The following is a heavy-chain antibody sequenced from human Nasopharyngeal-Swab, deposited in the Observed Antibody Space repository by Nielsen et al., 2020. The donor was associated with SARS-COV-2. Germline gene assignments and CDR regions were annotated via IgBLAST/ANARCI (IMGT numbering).Heavy chain of an antibody. Sequence: SETLSLTCTASGGSISSSSYYWGWIRQPPGKGLEWIVSIYYSGSTYYNPSLKSRVTISVDTSKNQFSLKLSSVTAADTAVYYCARAYYDSSGYYYTVAFDIWGQGTMVTVSS. CDR1: GGSISSSSYY. CDR2: IYYSGST. V-gene: IGHV4-39*07. CDR3: ARAYYDSSGYYYTVAFDI. D-gene: IGHD3-22*01. J-gene: IGHJ3*02.